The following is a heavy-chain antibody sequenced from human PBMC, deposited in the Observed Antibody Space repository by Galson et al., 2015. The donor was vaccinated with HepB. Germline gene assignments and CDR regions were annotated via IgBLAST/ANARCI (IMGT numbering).Heavy chain of an antibody. J-gene: IGHJ4*02. D-gene: IGHD6-19*01. Sequence: SVKVSCKASGGTFSSYAISWVRQAPGQGLEWMGRIIPILGIANYAQKFQGRVAITADKSTSTAYMELSSLRSEDTAVYYCARDRGLAVADYFDYWGQGTLVTVSS. CDR3: ARDRGLAVADYFDY. CDR2: IIPILGIA. CDR1: GGTFSSYA. V-gene: IGHV1-69*04.